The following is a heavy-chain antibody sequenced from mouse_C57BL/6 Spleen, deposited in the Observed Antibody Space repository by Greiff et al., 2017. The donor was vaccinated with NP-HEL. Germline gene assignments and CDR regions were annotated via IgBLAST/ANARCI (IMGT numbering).Heavy chain of an antibody. CDR3: ARGYYGSSED. V-gene: IGHV1-52*01. Sequence: QVQLQQPGAELVRPGSSVKLSCKASGYTFTSYWMHWVKQRPIQGLEWIGNIDPSDSETHYNQKFKDKATLTVDKSSSTAYMQLSSLTSEDSAVYYCARGYYGSSEDWGQGTTLTVSS. CDR1: GYTFTSYW. D-gene: IGHD1-1*01. CDR2: IDPSDSET. J-gene: IGHJ2*01.